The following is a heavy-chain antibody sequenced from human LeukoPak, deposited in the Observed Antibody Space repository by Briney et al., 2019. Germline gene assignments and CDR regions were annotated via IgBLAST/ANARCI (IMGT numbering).Heavy chain of an antibody. D-gene: IGHD4-17*01. J-gene: IGHJ4*02. CDR2: ISGSGGST. CDR1: GFTFTIYA. V-gene: IGHV3-23*01. CDR3: AKDLPISHGDFVGYFDY. Sequence: PGGSLRLSCAASGFTFTIYAMSWVRQAPGKGLEWVSAISGSGGSTYYADSVKGRFTISRDNSKNTLYLQMNSLRAENTAVYYCAKDLPISHGDFVGYFDYWGQGALVAVSS.